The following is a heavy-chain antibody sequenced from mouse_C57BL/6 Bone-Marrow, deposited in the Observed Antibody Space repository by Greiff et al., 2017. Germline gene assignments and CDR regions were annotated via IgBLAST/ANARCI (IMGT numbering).Heavy chain of an antibody. Sequence: QVQLQQPGAELVKPGASVKMSCKASGYTFTSYWITWVKQRPGQGLEWIGDINPGSGSTNYNEKFKSKATLTVDTSSSTAYMQLSSLTSEVSAVDYWARPYDSNYWYCDVWGTGTTVTLSA. CDR3: ARPYDSNYWYCDV. V-gene: IGHV1-55*01. CDR1: GYTFTSYW. CDR2: INPGSGST. D-gene: IGHD2-5*01. J-gene: IGHJ1*03.